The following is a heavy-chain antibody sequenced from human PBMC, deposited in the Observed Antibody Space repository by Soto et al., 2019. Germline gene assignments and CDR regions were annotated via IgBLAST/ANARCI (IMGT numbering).Heavy chain of an antibody. V-gene: IGHV5-51*01. D-gene: IGHD3-22*01. CDR3: ARQRLWGTSGYYYFEN. CDR1: GYTFINYW. CDR2: IYPGDSDT. J-gene: IGHJ4*02. Sequence: GESLKISCQASGYTFINYWIGWVRQMPGKGLEWMGIIYPGDSDTRYSPSFQGQVTITVDKSINTAYLQWSRLKASDTAIYYCARQRLWGTSGYYYFENWGQGTLVTVSS.